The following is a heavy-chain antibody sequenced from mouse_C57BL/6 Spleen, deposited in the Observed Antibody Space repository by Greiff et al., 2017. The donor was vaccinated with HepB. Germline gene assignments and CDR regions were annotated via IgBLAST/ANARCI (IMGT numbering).Heavy chain of an antibody. J-gene: IGHJ3*01. CDR3: VSPYPVSY. D-gene: IGHD2-10*01. V-gene: IGHV10-1*01. Sequence: DVKLVESGGGLVQPKGSLKLSCAASGFSFNTYAMNWVRQAPGKGLEWVARIRSKSNNYATYYADSVKDRFTISRDDSESMLYLQMNNLKTEDTAMYYCVSPYPVSYWGQGTLVTVSA. CDR2: IRSKSNNYAT. CDR1: GFSFNTYA.